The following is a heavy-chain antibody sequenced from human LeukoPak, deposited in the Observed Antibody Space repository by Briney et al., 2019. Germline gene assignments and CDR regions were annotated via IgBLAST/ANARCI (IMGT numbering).Heavy chain of an antibody. CDR3: VRRGDASSGWGDHDF. V-gene: IGHV3-23*01. D-gene: IGHD6-19*01. Sequence: GGSLRLSCAASGFTFTRNAISWVRQAPGKGLEWVSTIGGSGDKTFYADSVKVRLTISRDNSENMVHLQMNSLTGEDTALYYCVRRGDASSGWGDHDFWGQGALVTVSS. J-gene: IGHJ4*02. CDR2: IGGSGDKT. CDR1: GFTFTRNA.